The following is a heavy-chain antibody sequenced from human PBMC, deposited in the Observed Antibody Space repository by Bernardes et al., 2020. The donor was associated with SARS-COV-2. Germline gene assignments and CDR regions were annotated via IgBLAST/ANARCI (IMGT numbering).Heavy chain of an antibody. V-gene: IGHV3-23*01. J-gene: IGHJ4*02. CDR1: GFTFSTYA. D-gene: IGHD1-26*01. CDR3: AKGVLGSYLTFDS. CDR2: ITGGGGTT. Sequence: GGSLRLSCAASGFTFSTYAMSWVRQAPGKGLEWVSTITGGGGTTYYADSMKGRFTISRDNSKTTLYLQMNSLRAEDTAIYYCAKGVLGSYLTFDSWGQGTLVTVSS.